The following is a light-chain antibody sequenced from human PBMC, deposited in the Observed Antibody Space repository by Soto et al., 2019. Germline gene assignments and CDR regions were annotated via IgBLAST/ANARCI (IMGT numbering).Light chain of an antibody. CDR3: QHYCNSPPYT. V-gene: IGKV3-20*01. Sequence: EIVLTQSPGTLSLSPGERATLSCRASQRVSSTYLAWYHHKPGQAPRLLIYGASRRATGVPDRFSCSGSGTDFTLTISRLEPEDFAVDYCQHYCNSPPYTFGQGTKLEIK. J-gene: IGKJ2*01. CDR2: GAS. CDR1: QRVSSTY.